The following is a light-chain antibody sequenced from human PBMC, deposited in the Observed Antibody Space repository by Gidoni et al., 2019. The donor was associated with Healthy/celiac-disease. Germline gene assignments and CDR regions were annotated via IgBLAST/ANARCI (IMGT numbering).Light chain of an antibody. CDR2: AAS. J-gene: IGKJ1*01. V-gene: IGKV1-39*01. Sequence: DIQMTQSPSSLSASVGDRVTITCRASQSISSYLNWYQQKPGKAPKLLIYAASRLQSGVPSRFSGSGSGTEFTLTISSLQPEDFATYYCQQSYSTPGTFGQGTKVEIK. CDR1: QSISSY. CDR3: QQSYSTPGT.